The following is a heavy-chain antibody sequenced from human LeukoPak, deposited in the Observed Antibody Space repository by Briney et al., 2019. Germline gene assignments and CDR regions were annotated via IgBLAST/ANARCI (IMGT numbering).Heavy chain of an antibody. CDR1: GGSISSYY. V-gene: IGHV4-59*01. J-gene: IGHJ6*02. D-gene: IGHD4-23*01. Sequence: SETLSLTCTVSGGSISSYYWSWIRQPPGKGLEWIGYIYYSGSTNYNPSLKSRVTISVDTSKNQFSLKLSSVTAADTAVCYCARGVVRMGYYYYGMDVWGQGTTVTVSS. CDR3: ARGVVRMGYYYYGMDV. CDR2: IYYSGST.